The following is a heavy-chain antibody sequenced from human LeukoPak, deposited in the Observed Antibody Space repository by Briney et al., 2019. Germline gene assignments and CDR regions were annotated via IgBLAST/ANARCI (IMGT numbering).Heavy chain of an antibody. V-gene: IGHV1-18*01. Sequence: VASVKVSCKASGYTFTTYGVSWVRHAPGQGLEWMGWISAYNGNTNYAQKLQGRVTMTTDTSTSTAYMELRSLRSDDTAVYYCARAPGEIVGPPDKYYFDYWGQGTLVTVSP. CDR3: ARAPGEIVGPPDKYYFDY. J-gene: IGHJ4*02. CDR1: GYTFTTYG. CDR2: ISAYNGNT. D-gene: IGHD1-26*01.